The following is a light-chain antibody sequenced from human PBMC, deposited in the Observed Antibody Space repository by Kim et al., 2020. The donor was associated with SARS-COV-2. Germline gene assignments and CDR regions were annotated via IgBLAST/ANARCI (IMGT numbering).Light chain of an antibody. CDR3: QQFGILPWT. CDR1: QSFSNNY. J-gene: IGKJ1*01. CDR2: GAS. Sequence: SPGERATLSCRASQSFSNNYLAWYQQRSGQAPRLLIYGASNRATGIPDRFSGSGSGTDFTLTINRLEPEDFVVYFCQQFGILPWTFGRGTKVDIK. V-gene: IGKV3-20*01.